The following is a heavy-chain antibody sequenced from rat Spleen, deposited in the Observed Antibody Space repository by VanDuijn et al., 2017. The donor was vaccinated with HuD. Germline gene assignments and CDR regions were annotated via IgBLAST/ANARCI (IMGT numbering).Heavy chain of an antibody. J-gene: IGHJ4*01. CDR2: IRSNGGT. V-gene: IGHV2-47*01. CDR1: GLSLTSNR. D-gene: IGHD1-3*01. Sequence: QVQLKESGPGLVQPSPTLSLTCPVSGLSLTSNRVSWIRQPPGKGLEGLGVIRSNGGTDYNSASKSRLSISRDTSKSQVFLKMNSLQTEDTAMYCCARATDFDVRDAWGQGASVTVSS. CDR3: ARATDFDVRDA.